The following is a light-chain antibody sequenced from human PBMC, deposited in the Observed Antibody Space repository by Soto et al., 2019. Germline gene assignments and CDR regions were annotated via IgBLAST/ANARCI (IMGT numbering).Light chain of an antibody. V-gene: IGLV2-8*01. CDR3: SSYADSNSYV. CDR2: EVT. CDR1: SSDVGGYNY. Sequence: QSVLTRPPSASGSPGQSVTISCTGTSSDVGGYNYVYWYQQHPGKAPKLMIYEVTKRPSGVPDRFSGSKSGNTASLTVSGLQAEDEADYYCSSYADSNSYVFGTGTKLTVL. J-gene: IGLJ1*01.